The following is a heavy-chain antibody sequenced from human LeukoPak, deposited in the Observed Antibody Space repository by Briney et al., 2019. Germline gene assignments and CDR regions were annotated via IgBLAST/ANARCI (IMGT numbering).Heavy chain of an antibody. CDR3: ARGRGYASSWSVSWFDY. V-gene: IGHV3-48*03. CDR2: ISGSGQTI. D-gene: IGHD6-13*01. Sequence: GGSLRLSCVASGFTFNNYYMNWVRQAPGKGLEWVAYISGSGQTIYYADSVKGRFTISRDNAKTSVYLHMTTLRAEDTAVYYCARGRGYASSWSVSWFDYWGQGTLVTVSS. J-gene: IGHJ4*02. CDR1: GFTFNNYY.